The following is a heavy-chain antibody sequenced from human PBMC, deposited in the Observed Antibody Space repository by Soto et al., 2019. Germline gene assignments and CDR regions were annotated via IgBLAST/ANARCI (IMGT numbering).Heavy chain of an antibody. CDR1: GGTFSSYA. V-gene: IGHV1-69*12. D-gene: IGHD7-27*01. CDR3: ARVINWDKDYFFDY. Sequence: QVQLVQSGAEVKKPGSSVKVSCKASGGTFSSYAISWVRQAPGQGLEWMGGIIPILDTSNYAQNCQGRVTITADESTSTAYMELSSLRSEDSAVYYCARVINWDKDYFFDYWGQGTLVTVSS. CDR2: IIPILDTS. J-gene: IGHJ4*02.